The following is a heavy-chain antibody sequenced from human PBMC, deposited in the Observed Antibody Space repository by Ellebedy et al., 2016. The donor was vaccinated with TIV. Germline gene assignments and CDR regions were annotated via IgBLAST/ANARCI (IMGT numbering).Heavy chain of an antibody. Sequence: PGGSLRLSCAASGFTFSSYTMSWVRQAPGKGLEWVAAISVSGVSTYYADSVKGRFTISRDNSKNTLYLQMNSLRAEDTAVYYCARDKQIYHIGYWGQGTLVTVSS. J-gene: IGHJ4*02. CDR3: ARDKQIYHIGY. CDR1: GFTFSSYT. V-gene: IGHV3-23*01. D-gene: IGHD1-14*01. CDR2: ISVSGVST.